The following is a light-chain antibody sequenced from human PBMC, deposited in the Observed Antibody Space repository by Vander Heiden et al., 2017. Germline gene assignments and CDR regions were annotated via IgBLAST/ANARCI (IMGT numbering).Light chain of an antibody. CDR2: KAS. J-gene: IGKJ2*01. Sequence: DTQLTQSPSTLSASVGDSVSITCRASQNINSWLAWYQQKPGKAPNLLIYKASNLESGVPSRFSGSGSGTEFTLTISSLQPDDFATYYCQQYNSYPYTFGQGTILEIK. V-gene: IGKV1-5*03. CDR3: QQYNSYPYT. CDR1: QNINSW.